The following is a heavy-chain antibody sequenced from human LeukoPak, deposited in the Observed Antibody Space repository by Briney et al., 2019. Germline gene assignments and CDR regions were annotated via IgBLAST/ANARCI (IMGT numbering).Heavy chain of an antibody. CDR3: ARAWTQFLAPNWFDP. D-gene: IGHD5-18*01. CDR2: INHSGST. J-gene: IGHJ5*02. CDR1: GGSFSGYY. Sequence: SETLSLTCAVYGGSFSGYYWSWIRQPPGKGLEWIGEINHSGSTNYNPSLKSRVTISVDTSKNQFSLKLSSVTAADTAVYYCARAWTQFLAPNWFDPWGQGTLVSVSS. V-gene: IGHV4-34*01.